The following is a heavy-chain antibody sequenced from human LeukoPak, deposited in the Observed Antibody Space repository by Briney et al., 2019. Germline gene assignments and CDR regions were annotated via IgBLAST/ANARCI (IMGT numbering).Heavy chain of an antibody. CDR1: GFTFSNYV. D-gene: IGHD2-15*01. CDR2: INGSGSFT. CDR3: AKAEGSCSGTWCFRWFDR. Sequence: GGSLRLSCAASGFTFSNYVMGWVRQDPGKGLQWVSIINGSGSFTSYADSVKGRLTISRDNPKNTLYLQMNSLRAEDTAVYYCAKAEGSCSGTWCFRWFDRWGQGTLVTVSS. V-gene: IGHV3-23*05. J-gene: IGHJ5*02.